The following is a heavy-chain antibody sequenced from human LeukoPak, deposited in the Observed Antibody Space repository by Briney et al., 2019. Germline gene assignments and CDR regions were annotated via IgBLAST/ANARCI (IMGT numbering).Heavy chain of an antibody. CDR2: IYYSGST. J-gene: IGHJ6*02. Sequence: PSETLSLTCTVSGGSISSYYWSWIRQPPGKGLEWIGYIYYSGSTNYNPSLKSRVTISVDTSKNQFSLKLSSVTAADTAVYYCASCGGDCSHYGMDVWGQGTTVTVSS. CDR1: GGSISSYY. CDR3: ASCGGDCSHYGMDV. V-gene: IGHV4-59*08. D-gene: IGHD2-21*02.